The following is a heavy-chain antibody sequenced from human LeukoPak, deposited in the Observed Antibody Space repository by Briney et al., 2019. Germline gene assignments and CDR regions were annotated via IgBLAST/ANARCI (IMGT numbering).Heavy chain of an antibody. V-gene: IGHV3-23*01. CDR3: AKGSSQYDYVWGSYRYTGLTDY. J-gene: IGHJ4*02. CDR1: GFTFSSYA. CDR2: ISGSGGST. D-gene: IGHD3-16*02. Sequence: GGSLRLSCAASGFTFSSYAMSWVRQAPGKGLEWVSAISGSGGSTYYADSVKGRFTISRDNSKNTLYLQMNSLRAEDTAVYYCAKGSSQYDYVWGSYRYTGLTDYWGQGTLVTVSS.